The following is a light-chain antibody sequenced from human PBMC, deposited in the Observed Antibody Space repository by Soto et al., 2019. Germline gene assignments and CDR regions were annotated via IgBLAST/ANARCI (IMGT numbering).Light chain of an antibody. J-gene: IGKJ1*01. V-gene: IGKV2-28*01. Sequence: DIVMTQSPLSLPVTPGEPASISCRSSQSLLHSNGYNYLDWYLQKPGQSPHLLIYLGSNRASGVPDRFSGSGSGTDFTRKISRVEAEDVGVYYCMQALQTPKTFGQGTKVEIK. CDR2: LGS. CDR1: QSLLHSNGYNY. CDR3: MQALQTPKT.